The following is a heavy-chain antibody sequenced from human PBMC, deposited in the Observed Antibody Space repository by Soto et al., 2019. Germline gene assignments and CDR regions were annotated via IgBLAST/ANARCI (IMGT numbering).Heavy chain of an antibody. D-gene: IGHD6-6*01. CDR3: ARDRAEGSSSTPAGGMDV. Sequence: PSETLSLTXSVSGGSIRTYYWNWIRQPPGGGLEWIAYIHYSGVTNYSPSLRGRVSISIDRSNNEFSLKVSSVTAADTAVYYCARDRAEGSSSTPAGGMDVWGPGTTVTVSS. J-gene: IGHJ6*02. V-gene: IGHV4-59*01. CDR1: GGSIRTYY. CDR2: IHYSGVT.